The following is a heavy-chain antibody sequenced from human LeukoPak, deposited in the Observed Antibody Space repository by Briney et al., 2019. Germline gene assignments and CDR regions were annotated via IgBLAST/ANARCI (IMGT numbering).Heavy chain of an antibody. D-gene: IGHD6-6*01. Sequence: GGSLRLSCAASGFTFSSYGMHWVRQAPGKGLEWVAVISYDGSNKYYADPVKGRFTISRDNSKNTLYLQMNSLKAEDTAVYYCAKGQTYSSSSPENYWGQGTLVTVSS. V-gene: IGHV3-30*18. CDR1: GFTFSSYG. CDR2: ISYDGSNK. J-gene: IGHJ4*02. CDR3: AKGQTYSSSSPENY.